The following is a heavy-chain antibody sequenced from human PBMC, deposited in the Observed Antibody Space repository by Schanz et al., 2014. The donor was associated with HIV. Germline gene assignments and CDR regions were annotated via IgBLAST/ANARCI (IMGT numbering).Heavy chain of an antibody. Sequence: EVQLVESGGGLVQPGGSLRLSCVASGVTFSNYWMTWVRHVSGKGLEWVSRINSDGSTTAYADSVKGRFTISRDNAKNTLYLQMNSLRAEDTSVYHCVRGRYFDWLLPYWGQGTLVTVSS. D-gene: IGHD3-9*01. CDR2: INSDGSTT. CDR3: VRGRYFDWLLPY. CDR1: GVTFSNYW. V-gene: IGHV3-74*02. J-gene: IGHJ4*02.